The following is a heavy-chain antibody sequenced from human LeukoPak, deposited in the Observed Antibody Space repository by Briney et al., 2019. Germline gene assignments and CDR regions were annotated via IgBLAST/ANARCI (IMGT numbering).Heavy chain of an antibody. Sequence: ASVKVSCKASGYTFTGYYMHWVRQAPGQGLEWMGWINPNSGGTNYAQKFQGRVTMTRDTSISTAYMELSRLRSDDTAVHYCASGTRITIFGVVIMEEDYWGQGTLVTVSS. V-gene: IGHV1-2*02. J-gene: IGHJ4*02. CDR1: GYTFTGYY. CDR3: ASGTRITIFGVVIMEEDY. D-gene: IGHD3-3*01. CDR2: INPNSGGT.